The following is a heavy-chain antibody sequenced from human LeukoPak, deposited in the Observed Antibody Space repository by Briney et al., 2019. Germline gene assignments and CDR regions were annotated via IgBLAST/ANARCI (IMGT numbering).Heavy chain of an antibody. CDR1: DESVSGYS. Sequence: SETLSLTCLVYDESVSGYSRSWIRQGPGKGLEWIGEINHSGSTTYNPSLKSRVTLSVNTSKNHFSLRLSAVTAADTAVYYCARGTYFDYWGQGTLVTVSS. J-gene: IGHJ4*02. D-gene: IGHD2-21*01. V-gene: IGHV4-34*01. CDR2: INHSGST. CDR3: ARGTYFDY.